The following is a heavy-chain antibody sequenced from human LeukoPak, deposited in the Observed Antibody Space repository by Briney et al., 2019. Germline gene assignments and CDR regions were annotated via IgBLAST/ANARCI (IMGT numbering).Heavy chain of an antibody. CDR1: GGSFSGYY. J-gene: IGHJ5*02. D-gene: IGHD6-13*01. CDR3: ARGNPGYSSSWTSLYNWFDP. Sequence: SETLSVTCAVYGGSFSGYYWSWIRQPPGKGLEWIGEINHSGSTNYNPSLKSRVTISVDTSKNQFSLKLSSVTAADTAVYYCARGNPGYSSSWTSLYNWFDPWGQGTLVTVSS. CDR2: INHSGST. V-gene: IGHV4-34*01.